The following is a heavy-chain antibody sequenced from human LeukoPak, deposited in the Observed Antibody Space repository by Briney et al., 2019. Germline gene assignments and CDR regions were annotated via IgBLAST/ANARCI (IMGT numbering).Heavy chain of an antibody. CDR2: IYTSGST. D-gene: IGHD1-26*01. Sequence: PSETLSLTCTVSGGSISSGSYYWSWIRQPAGKGLEWVGRIYTSGSTNYNPSLKSRVTISVDMSKNQFSLKLNSVTAADTAVYYCARGSDNRYYQGYYMDVWGKGTPVTVSS. V-gene: IGHV4-61*02. CDR3: ARGSDNRYYQGYYMDV. CDR1: GGSISSGSYY. J-gene: IGHJ6*03.